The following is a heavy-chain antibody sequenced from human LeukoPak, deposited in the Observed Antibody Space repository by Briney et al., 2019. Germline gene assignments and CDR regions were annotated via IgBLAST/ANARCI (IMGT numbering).Heavy chain of an antibody. CDR3: ARDRGSGWYFDY. Sequence: GASVKVSCKASGYTFTSYAMHWVRQAPGQRLEWMGWINAGNGNTKYSQKFQGRVTITRDTSASTAYMELSSLRSEDTAVYYCARDRGSGWYFDYWGQGTLVTVSS. D-gene: IGHD6-19*01. V-gene: IGHV1-3*01. J-gene: IGHJ4*02. CDR1: GYTFTSYA. CDR2: INAGNGNT.